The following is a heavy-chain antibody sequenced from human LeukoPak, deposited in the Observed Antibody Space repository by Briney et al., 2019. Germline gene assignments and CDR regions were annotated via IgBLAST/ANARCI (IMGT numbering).Heavy chain of an antibody. D-gene: IGHD2-15*01. Sequence: GGSLRLSCVGFGFTFSNYNLNWVRQAPGKGLEWVSSISRSGGSTYYADSVKGRFTISRDNAKNSLYLQMNRLRVEDAAVYYCARAPVTSCRGAFCYPFDYWGQGTLVTVSS. CDR2: ISRSGGST. CDR3: ARAPVTSCRGAFCYPFDY. CDR1: GFTFSNYN. V-gene: IGHV3-21*04. J-gene: IGHJ4*02.